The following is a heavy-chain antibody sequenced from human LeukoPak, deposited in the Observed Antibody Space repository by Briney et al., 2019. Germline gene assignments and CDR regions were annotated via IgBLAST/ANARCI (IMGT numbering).Heavy chain of an antibody. J-gene: IGHJ4*02. V-gene: IGHV1-2*06. CDR1: GYAFTVYY. CDR2: IIPNSGGT. D-gene: IGHD5-18*01. CDR3: ARGFSGYSYGSEY. Sequence: GASVKVSCKASGYAFTVYYMHWVRQAPGQGLEWMGRIIPNSGGTNYAQKFQGRVTMTRDTSISTAYMELSRLTADDTAVYYCARGFSGYSYGSEYWGQGTLVTVSS.